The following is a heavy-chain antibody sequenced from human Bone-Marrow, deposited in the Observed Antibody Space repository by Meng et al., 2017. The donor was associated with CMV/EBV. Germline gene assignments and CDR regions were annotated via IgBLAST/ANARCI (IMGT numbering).Heavy chain of an antibody. D-gene: IGHD6-6*01. CDR1: GCSISRNNW. Sequence: CAVSGCSISRNNWWSWVRQSPEKGLEWIGEIYHSGTTNYNPSLKSRVTISVDKSQNQLSLRLSSVTAADTAVYYCARDLGTAGRPADSWGQGTLVTVSS. CDR2: IYHSGTT. V-gene: IGHV4-4*02. CDR3: ARDLGTAGRPADS. J-gene: IGHJ4*02.